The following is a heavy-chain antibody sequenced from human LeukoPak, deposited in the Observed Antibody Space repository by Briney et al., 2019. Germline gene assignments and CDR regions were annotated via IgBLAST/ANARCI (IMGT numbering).Heavy chain of an antibody. V-gene: IGHV3-30-3*01. CDR1: GFTFSSYA. CDR3: ARDHASLY. J-gene: IGHJ4*02. Sequence: GRSLRLSCAASGFTFSSYAMHWVRQAPGKGLEWVAVISYDGSNKYYADSVEGRFTISRDNSKNTLYLQMNSLRAEDTAVYYCARDHASLYWGQGTLVTVSS. CDR2: ISYDGSNK.